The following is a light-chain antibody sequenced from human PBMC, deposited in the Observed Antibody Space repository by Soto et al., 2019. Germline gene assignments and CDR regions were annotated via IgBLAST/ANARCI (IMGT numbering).Light chain of an antibody. J-gene: IGKJ5*01. Sequence: EIVMTQSPSTLSVSPGERATLSCRAGQSVGKYLVWYQQKPGQAPRLLIYGASTRATGIPARFSGSGSGTEFTLTISSLQSEDLEVYFCQQYNSRPRTFGQGTRLEIK. CDR3: QQYNSRPRT. CDR2: GAS. V-gene: IGKV3-15*01. CDR1: QSVGKY.